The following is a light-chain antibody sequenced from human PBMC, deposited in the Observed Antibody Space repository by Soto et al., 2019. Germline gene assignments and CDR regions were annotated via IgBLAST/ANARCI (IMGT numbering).Light chain of an antibody. CDR2: EVS. CDR3: SSYTSSSTLGV. CDR1: SSDVGGYNY. Sequence: QSALTQPASVSGSPGQSITISCTGTSSDVGGYNYVSWYQQHPGKAPKLMIYEVSNWPSGVSNRFSGSKSGNTASLTISGLQAEDEADYYCSSYTSSSTLGVFGTGTKLTVL. V-gene: IGLV2-14*01. J-gene: IGLJ1*01.